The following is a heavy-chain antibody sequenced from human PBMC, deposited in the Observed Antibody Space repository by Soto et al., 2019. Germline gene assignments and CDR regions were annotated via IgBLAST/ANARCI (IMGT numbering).Heavy chain of an antibody. D-gene: IGHD5-12*01. CDR3: ARLPRVLATTYAFDI. CDR1: GYTFTSYG. J-gene: IGHJ3*02. CDR2: ISAYNGNT. Sequence: QVQLVQSGAEVKKPGASVKVSCKASGYTFTSYGISWVRQAPVQGLEWMGWISAYNGNTNYAQKLQGRVTMTTDTSTRTSYMELRSLRSDDTAVYYCARLPRVLATTYAFDIWGQGTMVTVSS. V-gene: IGHV1-18*01.